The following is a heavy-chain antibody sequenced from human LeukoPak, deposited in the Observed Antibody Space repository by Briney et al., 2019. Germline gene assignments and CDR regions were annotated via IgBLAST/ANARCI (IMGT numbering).Heavy chain of an antibody. D-gene: IGHD6-19*01. V-gene: IGHV3-13*01. J-gene: IGHJ3*02. CDR3: ATGRSRGWSYAFDI. Sequence: GGSLRLSCAASGLTFSSHDMHWVRQVTGKGLEWVSAIGTLADTFYLDSVKGRFTIFRENAKNSLYLQMNSLRAGDTAVYYCATGRSRGWSYAFDIWGRGTMVTVSS. CDR1: GLTFSSHD. CDR2: IGTLADT.